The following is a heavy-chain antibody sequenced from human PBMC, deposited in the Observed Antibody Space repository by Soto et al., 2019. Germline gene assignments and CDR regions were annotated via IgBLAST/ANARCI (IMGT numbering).Heavy chain of an antibody. D-gene: IGHD3-10*01. J-gene: IGHJ4*02. CDR2: IYSSGST. CDR1: GDFNTNFY. Sequence: QVQLQESGPGLVKPSETLSLTCTVSGDFNTNFYWSWIRQSPGKGLEWMGFIYSSGSTRYNPSLKCPITMSLDTSKTQCSLRLSSLHAADTVVEYCARHLSVRGFFDFWGQGTQVTVSS. CDR3: ARHLSVRGFFDF. V-gene: IGHV4-59*08.